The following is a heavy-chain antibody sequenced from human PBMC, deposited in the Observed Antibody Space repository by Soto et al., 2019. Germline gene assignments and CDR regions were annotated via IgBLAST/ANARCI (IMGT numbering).Heavy chain of an antibody. CDR3: VSDRGSSKFFFVS. Sequence: GGSLRLSCAASGFTFSSYNMNWVRQAPGKGLEWVSSISSSSSYIYYANSVKGRFTISRDNDKNSLYLQMNSLRAEDTAVYYCVSDRGSSKFFFVSWGQGPLAT. CDR2: ISSSSSYI. CDR1: GFTFSSYN. V-gene: IGHV3-21*01. D-gene: IGHD3-3*01. J-gene: IGHJ4*02.